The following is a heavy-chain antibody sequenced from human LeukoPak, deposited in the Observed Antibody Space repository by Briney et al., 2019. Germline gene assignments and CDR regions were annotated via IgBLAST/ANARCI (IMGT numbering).Heavy chain of an antibody. CDR1: GFTFSSYG. CDR3: TSAPDYYYYYYMDV. CDR2: IRSKANSYAT. V-gene: IGHV3-73*01. Sequence: SGGSLRLSCAASGFTFSSYGMHWVRQASGKGLEWVGRIRSKANSYATAYAASVKGRFTISRDDSKNTAYLQMNSLKTEDTAVYYCTSAPDYYYYYYMDVWGKGTTVTVSS. J-gene: IGHJ6*03.